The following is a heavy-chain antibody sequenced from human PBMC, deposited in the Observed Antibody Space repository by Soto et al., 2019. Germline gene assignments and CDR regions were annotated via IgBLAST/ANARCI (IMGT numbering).Heavy chain of an antibody. Sequence: EVQLLESGGGLVQPGGSLRLSCGASGFTFSTYAMHWVRQAPGRGLDWVSAISGDGGFTYSADSVKGRFTISRDNSKNTLSLQLNSLRAEDTAVYYCAKGTDSSGWEHSDYWGQGTLVTVSS. V-gene: IGHV3-23*01. D-gene: IGHD6-19*01. CDR2: ISGDGGFT. CDR3: AKGTDSSGWEHSDY. CDR1: GFTFSTYA. J-gene: IGHJ4*02.